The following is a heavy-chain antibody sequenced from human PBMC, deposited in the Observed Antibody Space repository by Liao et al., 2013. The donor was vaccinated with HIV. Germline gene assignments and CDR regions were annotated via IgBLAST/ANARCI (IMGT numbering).Heavy chain of an antibody. V-gene: IGHV4-30-2*03. Sequence: QLQLQESGSGLVKPSQTLSLTCAVSGGSISSGGYSWSWIRQPPGKGLEWNLGVSIIVGATYYNPSLKSRVTISVDTSKNQFSLKLSSVTAADTAVYYCARESRDYFDYWGQGTLVTVSS. CDR2: SIIVGAT. CDR1: GGSISSGGYS. CDR3: ARESRDYFDY. J-gene: IGHJ4*02.